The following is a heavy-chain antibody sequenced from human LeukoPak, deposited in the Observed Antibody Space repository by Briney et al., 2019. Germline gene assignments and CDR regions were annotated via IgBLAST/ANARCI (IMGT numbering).Heavy chain of an antibody. CDR1: GYTFTSYG. J-gene: IGHJ4*02. CDR2: ISAYNGNT. D-gene: IGHD3-9*01. Sequence: GVSVKVSCKASGYTFTSYGISWVRQAPGQGLEWMGWISAYNGNTNYAQKLQGRVTMTTDTSTSTAYMELRSLRSDDTAVYYCARALRYFDWLLYGYWGQGTLVTVSS. CDR3: ARALRYFDWLLYGY. V-gene: IGHV1-18*01.